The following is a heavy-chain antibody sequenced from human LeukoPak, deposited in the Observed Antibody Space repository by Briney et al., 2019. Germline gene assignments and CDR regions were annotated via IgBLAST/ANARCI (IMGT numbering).Heavy chain of an antibody. D-gene: IGHD3-10*01. Sequence: PSETLSLTCSVSGGSISSSSYYWGWIRQPPGKGLEWIGSIYYSGSTYDNPSLKSRVTISVDTSKNQFSLKLSSVTAADTAVYYCARPFMVRGVMDAFDIWGQGTMVTVSS. V-gene: IGHV4-39*01. CDR3: ARPFMVRGVMDAFDI. CDR2: IYYSGST. CDR1: GGSISSSSYY. J-gene: IGHJ3*02.